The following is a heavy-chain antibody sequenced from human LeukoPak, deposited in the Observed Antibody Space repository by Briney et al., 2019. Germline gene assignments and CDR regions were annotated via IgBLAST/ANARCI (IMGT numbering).Heavy chain of an antibody. V-gene: IGHV1-46*01. J-gene: IGHJ4*02. D-gene: IGHD2/OR15-2a*01. CDR2: INPSDGTT. CDR3: ARRSTKYYYFDF. CDR1: GYIFSSYS. Sequence: ASVKASCKTSGYIFSSYSIHWVRQAPGQGLEWMGEINPSDGTTNNAQRFRGRVTVTRDTSTGTVYMELSSLRSDDTAVYYCARRSTKYYYFDFWGQGTLVTVSS.